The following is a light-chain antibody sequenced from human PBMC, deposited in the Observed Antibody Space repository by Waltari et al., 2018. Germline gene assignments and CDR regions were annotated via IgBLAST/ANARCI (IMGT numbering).Light chain of an antibody. V-gene: IGLV2-11*01. CDR3: YSYAGTSTFV. Sequence: QSALTQPRSVSGSPGQSVTISCTGTSRVVGNYNFVSWFQHHPGKVPKVVIYDVSERPSGVPDRFSGSKSGSTASLTISGLQADDEADYYCYSYAGTSTFVFGGGTKLTVL. J-gene: IGLJ2*01. CDR2: DVS. CDR1: SRVVGNYNF.